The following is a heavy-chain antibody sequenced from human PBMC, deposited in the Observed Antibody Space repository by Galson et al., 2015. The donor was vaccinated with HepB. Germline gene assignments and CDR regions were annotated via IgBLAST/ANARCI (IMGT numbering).Heavy chain of an antibody. V-gene: IGHV3-33*01. D-gene: IGHD2-21*01. J-gene: IGHJ3*02. CDR2: IQHVGSPI. CDR3: AREISRIVFHAFDI. CDR1: GLTFRRSG. Sequence: SLRLSCAASGLTFRRSGMHWVRQAPGKGLEWLAVIQHVGSPIRYADSVKGRFTVSRGNSKNTLYLEMNNLRAEDTAVYYCAREISRIVFHAFDIWGQGTMGTVSS.